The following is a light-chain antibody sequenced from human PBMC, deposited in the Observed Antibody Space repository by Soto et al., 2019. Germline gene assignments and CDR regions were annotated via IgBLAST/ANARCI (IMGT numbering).Light chain of an antibody. CDR3: QQYYSYPYT. J-gene: IGKJ2*01. V-gene: IGKV1-8*01. CDR1: QDIHIY. CDR2: GAS. Sequence: AIRMTQSPPSMSASTGDGVNITCRASQDIHIYVAWYQQKPGGAPKVLISGASTLQSGVPSRFSGSGSGTEFALTIRSLQAEDFATYYCQQYYSYPYTFGQGTKLEIK.